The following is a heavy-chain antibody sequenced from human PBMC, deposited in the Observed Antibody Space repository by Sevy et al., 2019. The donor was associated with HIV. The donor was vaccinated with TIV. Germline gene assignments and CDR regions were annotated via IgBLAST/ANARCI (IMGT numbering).Heavy chain of an antibody. D-gene: IGHD3-22*01. CDR3: ARDLLFTMIVVVRGNGV. J-gene: IGHJ6*02. CDR2: IGTAGDT. CDR1: GFTFSSYD. V-gene: IGHV3-13*01. Sequence: GGSLRLSCAASGFTFSSYDMHWVRQATGKGLEWVSAIGTAGDTYYPGSVKGRFTISRENAKNSLYLQMNSLRAGDTAVYYCARDLLFTMIVVVRGNGVWGRGTTVTVSS.